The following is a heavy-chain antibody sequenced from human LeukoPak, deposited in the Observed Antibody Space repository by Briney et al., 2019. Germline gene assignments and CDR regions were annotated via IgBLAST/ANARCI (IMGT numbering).Heavy chain of an antibody. D-gene: IGHD3-9*01. CDR2: IKSKIDGVTT. V-gene: IGHV3-15*01. CDR1: GFTFENAW. J-gene: IGHJ4*02. Sequence: GGSLRLSCVASGFTFENAWMTWVRQAPGKGLEWVGRIKSKIDGVTTDYATPVKGRFIISRDDSSNTMYMQMNSLKIEDTAVYYCVRSTGYAQILDYWGQGTLVTVSS. CDR3: VRSTGYAQILDY.